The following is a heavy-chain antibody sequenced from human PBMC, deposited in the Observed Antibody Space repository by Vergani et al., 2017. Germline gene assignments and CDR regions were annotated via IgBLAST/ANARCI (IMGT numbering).Heavy chain of an antibody. D-gene: IGHD3-10*01. Sequence: QVKLQELGPGLVKPSETLSLTCTVSGASVNSYYCSWIRQPPGKGLEWMGYVSFRGDTLYYPSVTGRMTISLNTSSNQFSLYLTSVTAAETAVYYCARSRIYYGAGSPDYWGQGTLVTVSS. CDR3: ARSRIYYGAGSPDY. CDR2: VSFRGDT. CDR1: GASVNSYY. J-gene: IGHJ4*02. V-gene: IGHV4-59*02.